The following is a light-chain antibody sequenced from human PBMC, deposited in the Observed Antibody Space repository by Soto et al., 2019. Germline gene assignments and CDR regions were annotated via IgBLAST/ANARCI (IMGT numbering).Light chain of an antibody. CDR1: SSDVGGYNY. CDR3: SSYTSSSTLGV. CDR2: EVS. Sequence: QSVLTQPASVSGSPGQSITISCTGTSSDVGGYNYVSWYQQHPGKAPKLMIYEVSNRPTGVSNRFSGSKSGNTASLTISGLQEADEADYYCSSYTSSSTLGVFGTGTKLTVL. J-gene: IGLJ1*01. V-gene: IGLV2-14*01.